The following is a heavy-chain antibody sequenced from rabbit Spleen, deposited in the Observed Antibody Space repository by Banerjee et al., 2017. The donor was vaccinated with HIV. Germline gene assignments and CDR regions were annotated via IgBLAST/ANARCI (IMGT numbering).Heavy chain of an antibody. Sequence: QSLEESGGGLVQPEGSLALTCKASGFSFSSSDYICWVRQAPGKGLEWISCIDAGSKGSTYYASWAKGRFTISKTSSTTVTLQMTSLTGADTATYFCARDLHYASVWGQGTLVTVS. CDR3: ARDLHYASV. CDR1: GFSFSSSDY. V-gene: IGHV1S40*01. CDR2: IDAGSKGST. D-gene: IGHD6-1*01. J-gene: IGHJ3*01.